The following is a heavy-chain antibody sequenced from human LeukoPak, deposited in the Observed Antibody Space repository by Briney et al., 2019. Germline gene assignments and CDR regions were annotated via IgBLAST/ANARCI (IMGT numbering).Heavy chain of an antibody. D-gene: IGHD3-22*01. V-gene: IGHV1-2*02. CDR1: GYTFTGNY. CDR3: ARGSYDSSDFEYFHH. CDR2: INPNSGGT. Sequence: ASEKVSCKASGYTFTGNYMHWVRQAPGQGLEWMGWINPNSGGTNYAQKFQGRVTMTRDTSIGTAYMELNRLRSDDTAVYYCARGSYDSSDFEYFHHWGQGTLVTVSS. J-gene: IGHJ1*01.